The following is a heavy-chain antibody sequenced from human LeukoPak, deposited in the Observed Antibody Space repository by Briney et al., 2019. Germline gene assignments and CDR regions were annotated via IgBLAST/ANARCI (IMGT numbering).Heavy chain of an antibody. CDR1: GFTFSSYG. Sequence: GGSLRLSCTASGFTFSSYGMHWVRQAPGKGLEWVAVISYDGSNKYYADSVKGRFTISRDNSKNTLYLQMNSLRAEDTAVYYCAKSGGSSGWHYFDYWGQGTLVTVSS. J-gene: IGHJ4*02. CDR3: AKSGGSSGWHYFDY. D-gene: IGHD6-19*01. CDR2: ISYDGSNK. V-gene: IGHV3-30*18.